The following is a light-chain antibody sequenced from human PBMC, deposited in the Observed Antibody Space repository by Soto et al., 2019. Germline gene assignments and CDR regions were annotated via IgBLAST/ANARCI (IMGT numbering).Light chain of an antibody. J-gene: IGKJ1*01. CDR1: QGISGW. V-gene: IGKV1-12*01. CDR2: GAS. Sequence: DIQMTQSPSSVSASVGDRVTITCRASQGISGWLAWYQQRPGKAPDLLISGASRLQSGVPSRFTGSGSQTHFTLTSSSLQPEDFATYYCQQAYIFPPTFGQGTKVELK. CDR3: QQAYIFPPT.